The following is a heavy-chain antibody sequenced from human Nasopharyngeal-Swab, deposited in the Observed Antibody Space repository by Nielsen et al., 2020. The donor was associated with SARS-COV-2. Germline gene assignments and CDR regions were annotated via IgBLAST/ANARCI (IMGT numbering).Heavy chain of an antibody. CDR3: ATDYRSGYPSGLDYYYYYYGMDV. Sequence: ASVKVSCKVSGYTLTELSMHWVRQAPGKGLEWMGGFDPEDGETIYAQKFQGRVTMTEDTSTDTAYMELSSLRSEDTAVYYCATDYRSGYPSGLDYYYYYYGMDVWGQGTTVTASS. CDR1: GYTLTELS. J-gene: IGHJ6*02. D-gene: IGHD3-22*01. V-gene: IGHV1-24*01. CDR2: FDPEDGET.